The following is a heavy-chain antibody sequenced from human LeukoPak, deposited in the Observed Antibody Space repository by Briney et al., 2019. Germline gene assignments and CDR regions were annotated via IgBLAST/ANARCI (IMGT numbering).Heavy chain of an antibody. CDR1: GGSISSGDYY. CDR2: IYYSGST. Sequence: SQTLSLTCTVSGGSISSGDYYWNWIRQPPGKGLEWIGYIYYSGSTSYNPSLKSRVSISVDTSKNQFSLKLSSVTAADTAVYYCARRIAVAGYYFDYWGQGTLVTVSS. J-gene: IGHJ4*02. V-gene: IGHV4-30-4*01. CDR3: ARRIAVAGYYFDY. D-gene: IGHD6-19*01.